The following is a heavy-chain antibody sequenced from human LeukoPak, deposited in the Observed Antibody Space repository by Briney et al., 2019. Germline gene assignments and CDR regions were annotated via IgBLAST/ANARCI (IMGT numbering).Heavy chain of an antibody. V-gene: IGHV4-59*01. D-gene: IGHD6-6*01. J-gene: IGHJ5*02. Sequence: SETLSLICTVSGGAISSYYWSWIRQPPGKGLEWIGCIYYSGSTDYNPSLKSRVTISLDTSKKQFSLKLSSVTAADTAVYYCARDAPSIAARPYNWFDPWGQGTLVTVSS. CDR2: IYYSGST. CDR1: GGAISSYY. CDR3: ARDAPSIAARPYNWFDP.